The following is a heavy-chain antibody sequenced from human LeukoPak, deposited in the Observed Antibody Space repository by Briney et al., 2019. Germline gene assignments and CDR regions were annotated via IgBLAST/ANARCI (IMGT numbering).Heavy chain of an antibody. CDR2: VNAVGST. V-gene: IGHV4-4*08. CDR3: ARRGPAASGGGVDY. CDR1: GGSLSGYY. Sequence: SETLSLTCALSGGSLSGYYWKLLRQAPGNGLEWIGYVNAVGSTKYNPSLSSRLTISVDKSKNLFSLKLNSGTAAGSAVYFCARRGPAASGGGVDYWGQGTLVAVSS. D-gene: IGHD2-2*01. J-gene: IGHJ4*02.